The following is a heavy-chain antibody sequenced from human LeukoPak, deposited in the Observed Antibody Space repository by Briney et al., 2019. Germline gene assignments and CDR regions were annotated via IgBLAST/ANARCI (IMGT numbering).Heavy chain of an antibody. CDR2: INPKSGDT. D-gene: IGHD6-13*01. CDR3: ARGSPVAAAGTAYFHH. V-gene: IGHV1-2*04. CDR1: GYTFTDYY. J-gene: IGHJ1*01. Sequence: ASVKVSCKASGYTFTDYYMHWVRQALGQGLEWMGWINPKSGDTKYAQESQGWVTMTRDTSISTAYIELSRSRSDDTAMYYCARGSPVAAAGTAYFHHWGQGTLVTVSS.